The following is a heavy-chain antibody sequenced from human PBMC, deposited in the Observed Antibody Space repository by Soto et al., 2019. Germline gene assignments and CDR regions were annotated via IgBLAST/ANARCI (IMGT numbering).Heavy chain of an antibody. V-gene: IGHV2-5*02. Sequence: QITLKESGPPLVRPTQTLTLTCTFSGFSLSSSGVGVGWIRQPPGKALEWLALIYWDDDKSYSPSLKSRLTITKDTSKNQVVLTLTKLDTVDTATYYCARGGWTTYYSPFFDYWGQGTLVTVSS. CDR1: GFSLSSSGVG. D-gene: IGHD3-10*01. J-gene: IGHJ4*02. CDR2: IYWDDDK. CDR3: ARGGWTTYYSPFFDY.